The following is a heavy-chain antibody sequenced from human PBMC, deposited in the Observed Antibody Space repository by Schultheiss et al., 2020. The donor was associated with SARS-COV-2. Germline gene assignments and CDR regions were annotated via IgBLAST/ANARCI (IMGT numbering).Heavy chain of an antibody. CDR3: ARANYDILTGLDAFDI. D-gene: IGHD3-9*01. J-gene: IGHJ3*02. CDR1: GFTVSSNY. Sequence: GGSLRLSCAASGFTVSSNYMSWVRQAPGKGLEWVSVIYSGGSTYYADSVKGRFTISRHNSKNTLYLQMNSLRAEDTAVYYCARANYDILTGLDAFDIWGQGTMVTVSS. V-gene: IGHV3-53*04. CDR2: IYSGGST.